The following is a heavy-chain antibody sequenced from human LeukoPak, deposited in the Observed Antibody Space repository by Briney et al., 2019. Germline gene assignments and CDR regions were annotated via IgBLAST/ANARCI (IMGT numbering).Heavy chain of an antibody. J-gene: IGHJ4*02. CDR2: ISSSGNTK. Sequence: GGSLRLSCAASGFTFSSHSMNWVRQAPGKGLEWVSYISSSGNTKHYVDSVKGRFTISRDNAKNSVYLQMNSLRDEDTAVYYCARDLTSVPTRWGQGTLVTVSS. CDR3: ARDLTSVPTR. CDR1: GFTFSSHS. D-gene: IGHD4-17*01. V-gene: IGHV3-48*02.